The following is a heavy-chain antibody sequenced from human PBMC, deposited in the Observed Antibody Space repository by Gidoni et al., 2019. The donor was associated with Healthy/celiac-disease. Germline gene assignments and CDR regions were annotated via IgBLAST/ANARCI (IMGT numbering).Heavy chain of an antibody. CDR1: GFTFSSYA. V-gene: IGHV3-30-3*01. J-gene: IGHJ4*02. CDR2: ISYDGSNK. Sequence: QVQLVESGGGVVQPGRSLRLSCAAPGFTFSSYAMHWVRQAPGQGLEWVAVISYDGSNKYYADSVKGRFTISRDNSKNTLYLQMNSLRAEDTAVYYCASWFGELITAFDYWGQGTLVTVSS. CDR3: ASWFGELITAFDY. D-gene: IGHD3-10*01.